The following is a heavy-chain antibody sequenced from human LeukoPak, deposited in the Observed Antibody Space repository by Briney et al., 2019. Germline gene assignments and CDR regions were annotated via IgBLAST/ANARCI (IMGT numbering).Heavy chain of an antibody. J-gene: IGHJ4*02. CDR1: GFTFSRYS. V-gene: IGHV3-74*01. CDR2: VNSDGSGT. CDR3: ARERIQLWLQYYFDY. D-gene: IGHD5-18*01. Sequence: PGGSLRLSCAASGFTFSRYSMHWVRQAPGKGLVWVSHVNSDGSGTDYADSVKGRFTISRDNSKNTLYLQMNSLRAEDTAVYYCARERIQLWLQYYFDYWGQGTLVTVSS.